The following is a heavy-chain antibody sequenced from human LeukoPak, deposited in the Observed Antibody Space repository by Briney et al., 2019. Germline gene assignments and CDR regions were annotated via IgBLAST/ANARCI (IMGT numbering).Heavy chain of an antibody. J-gene: IGHJ4*02. CDR3: ARDSGSAYYGVDF. Sequence: GGSLRLSCAASGFIFSTYGLHWVRQAPGKGLEWVAVIAYDGSHKYYADSVKGRITISRDNSKNTLYLQMNSLRAEDTAVYYCARDSGSAYYGVDFWGQGTLATVSS. CDR2: IAYDGSHK. CDR1: GFIFSTYG. V-gene: IGHV3-30*03. D-gene: IGHD3-3*01.